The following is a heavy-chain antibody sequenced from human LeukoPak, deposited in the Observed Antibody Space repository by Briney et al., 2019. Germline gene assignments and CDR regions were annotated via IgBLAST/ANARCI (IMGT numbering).Heavy chain of an antibody. D-gene: IGHD2-21*01. CDR1: GFSFSSYT. Sequence: GGSLRLSCAGSGFSFSSYTMNWVRQVPGKGLEWVSSISGRSSQIFYADSVKGRFTISRDNAKKSLFLQMNSLRVEDTAIYYCARDYPSEVDVVSMAPLDYWGQGTLVTVSS. J-gene: IGHJ4*02. V-gene: IGHV3-21*01. CDR2: ISGRSSQI. CDR3: ARDYPSEVDVVSMAPLDY.